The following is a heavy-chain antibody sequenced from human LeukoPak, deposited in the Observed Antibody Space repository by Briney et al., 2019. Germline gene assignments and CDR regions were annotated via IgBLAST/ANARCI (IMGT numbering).Heavy chain of an antibody. Sequence: GGSLTLPCAASGFTFSGSAMHWVRQASGKGLEWVGRIRSKANSYATAYAASVKGRFTISRDDSKNTAYLQMNSLKTEDTAVYYCTRHGPTVTSGDYWGQGTLVTVSS. CDR1: GFTFSGSA. CDR2: IRSKANSYAT. V-gene: IGHV3-73*01. J-gene: IGHJ4*02. D-gene: IGHD4-17*01. CDR3: TRHGPTVTSGDY.